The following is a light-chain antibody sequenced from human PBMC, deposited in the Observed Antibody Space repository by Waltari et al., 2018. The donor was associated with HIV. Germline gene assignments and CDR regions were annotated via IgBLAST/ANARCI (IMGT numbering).Light chain of an antibody. V-gene: IGLV1-47*01. CDR3: AAWDDSLSVVYV. Sequence: QSVLTQPPSASGTPGQRVTISCSGSSSNIGSKYVYWYQQLPGTAPKRLIYRNNQRPSGVPDRFSGSKSGTSASLASSGLRSEDEADYYCAAWDDSLSVVYVFGTGTKVTVL. CDR1: SSNIGSKY. J-gene: IGLJ1*01. CDR2: RNN.